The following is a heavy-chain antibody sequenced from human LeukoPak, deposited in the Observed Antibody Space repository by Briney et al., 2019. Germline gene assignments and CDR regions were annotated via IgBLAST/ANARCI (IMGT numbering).Heavy chain of an antibody. D-gene: IGHD3-10*01. CDR2: MNPNSGNA. CDR3: ARDSSMVRGVPLDY. V-gene: IGHV1-8*01. CDR1: GYTFTSYD. J-gene: IGHJ4*02. Sequence: ASVKVSCTASGYTFTSYDISWVRQATGQGLEWMGWMNPNSGNAGYAQRFQGRVTMTRNNSISTAYMELTSLRSEDTAVYYCARDSSMVRGVPLDYWGQGTLVTVSS.